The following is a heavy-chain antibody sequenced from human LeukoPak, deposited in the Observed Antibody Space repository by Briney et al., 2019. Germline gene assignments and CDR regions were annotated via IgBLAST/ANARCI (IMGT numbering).Heavy chain of an antibody. CDR2: INPNSGGT. CDR3: ARTYYYGSGSSEP. J-gene: IGHJ5*02. D-gene: IGHD3-10*01. Sequence: ASVKDSCKASGYTFTGYYMHWVREAPGQGLEWMGWINPNSGGTNYAQKFQGRVTMTRDTSISTAYMELSRLRSDDTAVYYCARTYYYGSGSSEPWGQGTLVTVSS. CDR1: GYTFTGYY. V-gene: IGHV1-2*02.